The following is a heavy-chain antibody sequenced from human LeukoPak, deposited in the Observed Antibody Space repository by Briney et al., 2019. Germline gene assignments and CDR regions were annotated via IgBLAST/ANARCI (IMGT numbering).Heavy chain of an antibody. V-gene: IGHV1-46*01. D-gene: IGHD4-23*01. CDR3: ARDNSVEDTAWWFDP. J-gene: IGHJ5*02. CDR1: SDTFGSYG. CDR2: INPSGGST. Sequence: GASVKVSCKASSDTFGSYGISWVRQAPGQGLEWMGIINPSGGSTSYAQKFQGRVTMTRDMSTSTDYMELSSLRSEDTAVYYCARDNSVEDTAWWFDPWGQGTLVTVSS.